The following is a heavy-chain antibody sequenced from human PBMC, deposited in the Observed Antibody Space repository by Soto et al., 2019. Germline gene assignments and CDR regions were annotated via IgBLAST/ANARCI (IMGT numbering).Heavy chain of an antibody. D-gene: IGHD6-19*01. J-gene: IGHJ5*02. CDR3: GRGIAVAGKGWFDP. CDR2: ISYSGRA. CDR1: GGSISSAVHY. Sequence: SETLSLTCPVSGGSISSAVHYWSWIRQPPGKGLEWIASISYSGRASYSPTLKSRVTISVDTSKNQFSLKLRSVTAADTAVYYCGRGIAVAGKGWFDPWGQGTLVTVS. V-gene: IGHV4-39*01.